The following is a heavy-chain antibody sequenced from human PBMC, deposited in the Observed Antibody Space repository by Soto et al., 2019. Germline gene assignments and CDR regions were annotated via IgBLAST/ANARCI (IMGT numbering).Heavy chain of an antibody. CDR2: INHSGST. CDR3: ARGAYCSGGSCYSVRSYYYMDV. CDR1: GGSFRGYY. Sequence: PSETLSLTCAVYGGSFRGYYWSWIRQPPGKGLEWIGEINHSGSTNYNPSLKSRVTISVDTSKNQFSLKLSSVTAADTAAYYCARGAYCSGGSCYSVRSYYYMDVWGKGTTVTVS. V-gene: IGHV4-34*01. D-gene: IGHD2-15*01. J-gene: IGHJ6*03.